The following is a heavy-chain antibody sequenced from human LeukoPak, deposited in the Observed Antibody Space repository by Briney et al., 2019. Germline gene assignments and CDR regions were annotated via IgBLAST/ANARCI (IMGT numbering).Heavy chain of an antibody. V-gene: IGHV4-39*07. Sequence: PSETLSLTCTVSGYSISSSSYYWGWIRQPPGKGLEWIGSIYYSGSTYYNPSLKSRVTISVDTSKNQFSLKLSAVTAADTAVYYCARECLVWGTGRAFDIWGQGTMVTVSS. CDR2: IYYSGST. J-gene: IGHJ3*02. CDR1: GYSISSSSYY. D-gene: IGHD3-16*01. CDR3: ARECLVWGTGRAFDI.